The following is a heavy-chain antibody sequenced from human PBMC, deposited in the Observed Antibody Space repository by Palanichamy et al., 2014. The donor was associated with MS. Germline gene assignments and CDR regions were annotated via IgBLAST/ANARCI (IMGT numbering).Heavy chain of an antibody. CDR1: GYTFTSYP. J-gene: IGHJ4*02. CDR3: ARDDGGRLNY. D-gene: IGHD1-1*01. CDR2: STLTVVSP. V-gene: IGHV1-3*04. Sequence: QVLLVQSGAEVKKPGASLKLSCKASGYTFTSYPMYWVFQAPDRGLSGWGGSTLTVVSPLIHRPFRAESPVTRDTSASTAYMEVTSLRSEDTAVYYCARDDGGRLNYWGQGTLVTVSS.